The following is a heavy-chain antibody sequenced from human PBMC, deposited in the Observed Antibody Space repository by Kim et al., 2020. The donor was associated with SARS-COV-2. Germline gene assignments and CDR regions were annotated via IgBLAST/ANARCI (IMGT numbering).Heavy chain of an antibody. CDR2: PSDSYT. J-gene: IGHJ5*02. V-gene: IGHV5-10-1*01. Sequence: PSDSYTNYSPSFQGHVTISADKSISTAYLQWTSLKASDTAMYYCARERGPWGQGTLVTVSS. CDR3: ARERGP. D-gene: IGHD1-1*01.